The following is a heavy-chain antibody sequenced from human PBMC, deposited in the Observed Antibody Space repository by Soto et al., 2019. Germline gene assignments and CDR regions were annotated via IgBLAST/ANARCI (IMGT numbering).Heavy chain of an antibody. CDR2: IYWDDDK. D-gene: IGHD6-19*01. CDR1: GFSLSTSGVG. Sequence: QITLKESGPTLVKPTQTLTLTCTFSGFSLSTSGVGVGWIRQPPGKALEWLALIYWDDDKRYSPSLKSRHTINQDTTKNQVVLTMTNMDPVDTATDYCAHSIGEQWLAYFDYWGQGTLVTVSS. CDR3: AHSIGEQWLAYFDY. J-gene: IGHJ4*02. V-gene: IGHV2-5*02.